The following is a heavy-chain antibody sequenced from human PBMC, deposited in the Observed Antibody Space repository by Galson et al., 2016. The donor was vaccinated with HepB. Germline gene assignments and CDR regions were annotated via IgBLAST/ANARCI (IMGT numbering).Heavy chain of an antibody. D-gene: IGHD1-26*01. V-gene: IGHV3-21*01. Sequence: GLEWVSSISSSSSYIYYADSVKGRFTISRDNAKNSLYLQMNSLRAEDTAVYYCARGDIVGAIFDYWGQGTLVTVSS. J-gene: IGHJ4*02. CDR3: ARGDIVGAIFDY. CDR2: ISSSSSYI.